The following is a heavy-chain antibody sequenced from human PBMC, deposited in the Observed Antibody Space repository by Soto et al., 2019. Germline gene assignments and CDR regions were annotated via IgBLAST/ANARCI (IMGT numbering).Heavy chain of an antibody. CDR1: GYTFTDYD. Sequence: QVQLVQSGAEVRRPGTSVMVSCKTSGYTFTDYDINWVRQATGQGLEWMGWMNPNSGNTGYAQKFQGRVSMTRNTATSTAYMELSSLRSDDTAIYYCARDSGTTNPVWGQGTMVTVSS. J-gene: IGHJ3*01. CDR3: ARDSGTTNPV. D-gene: IGHD1-7*01. CDR2: MNPNSGNT. V-gene: IGHV1-8*01.